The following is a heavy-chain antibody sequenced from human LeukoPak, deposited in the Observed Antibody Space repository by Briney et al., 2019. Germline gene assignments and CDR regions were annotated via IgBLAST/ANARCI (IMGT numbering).Heavy chain of an antibody. J-gene: IGHJ4*02. CDR2: ISRDGRNK. CDR3: AKYLSGSFDY. CDR1: GFAFSAFN. Sequence: GSLRLSCAAAGFAFSAFNIHWVRQAPGKGLEWVAVISRDGRNKYFADSVKGRFTISRDNSKNTLYLQMNSLRAEDTAVYYCAKYLSGSFDYWGQGNLVTVSS. D-gene: IGHD3-22*01. V-gene: IGHV3-30*18.